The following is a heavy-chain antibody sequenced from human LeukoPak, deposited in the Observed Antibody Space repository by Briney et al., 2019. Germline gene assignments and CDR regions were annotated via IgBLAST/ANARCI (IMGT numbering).Heavy chain of an antibody. Sequence: SETLSLTCAVSGGSISSGGYSCSWIRQPPGKGLEWIGYIYHSGSTYYNPSLKSRVTISVDRSKNQFSLKLSSVTAADTAVYYCARNHQRDGYAFDYWGQGTLVTVSS. CDR1: GGSISSGGYS. CDR2: IYHSGST. V-gene: IGHV4-30-2*01. D-gene: IGHD5-24*01. CDR3: ARNHQRDGYAFDY. J-gene: IGHJ4*02.